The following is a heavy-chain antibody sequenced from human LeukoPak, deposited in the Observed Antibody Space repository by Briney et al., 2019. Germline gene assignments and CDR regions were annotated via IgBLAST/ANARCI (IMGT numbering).Heavy chain of an antibody. CDR1: GFTFSSYW. Sequence: GGSLRLSCAASGFTFSSYWMNWVRQAPGKGLVWVSRIASDGSSTNYADSVKGRFTVSRDNSKNTLYRQMNSLRAEDTAVYYCAGGYYYDSSGFTPSYPWGQGTLVTVSS. CDR3: AGGYYYDSSGFTPSYP. CDR2: IASDGSST. D-gene: IGHD3-22*01. V-gene: IGHV3-74*01. J-gene: IGHJ5*02.